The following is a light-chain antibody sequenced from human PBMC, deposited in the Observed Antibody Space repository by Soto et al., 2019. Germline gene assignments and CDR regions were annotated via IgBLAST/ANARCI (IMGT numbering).Light chain of an antibody. CDR3: QQVDVYPST. Sequence: IQLTQSPSSLSASVGDRVTITCRASHGISSFLAWYQQKPGKAPNLLIYAASTLQSGVPSRFSGGGSGTDFTLTIDRLQPEDFATYYCQQVDVYPSTFGGGTKVDI. J-gene: IGKJ4*01. V-gene: IGKV1-9*01. CDR2: AAS. CDR1: HGISSF.